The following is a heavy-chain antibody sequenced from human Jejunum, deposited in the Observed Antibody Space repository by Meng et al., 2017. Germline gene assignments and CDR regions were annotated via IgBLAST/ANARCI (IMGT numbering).Heavy chain of an antibody. CDR2: IKQDGSVK. Sequence: GESLKISCAASGFIFSNYWMSWVRQAPGKGLEWVDNIKQDGSVKSDVGSVRGRFTISKENAKNSLYLKMNNLGADDTALYYCATSATAAGNDWGQGTLVTVSS. J-gene: IGHJ4*02. V-gene: IGHV3-7*01. CDR1: GFIFSNYW. D-gene: IGHD6-13*01. CDR3: ATSATAAGND.